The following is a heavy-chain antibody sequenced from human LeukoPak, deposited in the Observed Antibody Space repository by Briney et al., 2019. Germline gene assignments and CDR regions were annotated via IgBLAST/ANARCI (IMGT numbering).Heavy chain of an antibody. J-gene: IGHJ4*02. CDR1: GYTFADHH. CDR3: ARDTYGSDY. D-gene: IGHD4-17*01. CDR2: IDPSGGST. Sequence: ASVKVSCKASGYTFADHHMHWVGQAPGQGLEWMGKIDPSGGSTAYAQNIQDRVTMTRDTSTSTVYMELNSLRSEDTAVYYCARDTYGSDYWGQGTLVTVSS. V-gene: IGHV1-46*01.